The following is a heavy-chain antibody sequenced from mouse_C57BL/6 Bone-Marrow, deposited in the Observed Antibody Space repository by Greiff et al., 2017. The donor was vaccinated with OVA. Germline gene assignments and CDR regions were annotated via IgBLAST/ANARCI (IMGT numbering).Heavy chain of an antibody. Sequence: VMLVESGPGLVQPSQSLSITCTVSGFSLTSYGVHWVRQSPGKGLEWLGVIWRGGSTDYNAAFMSRLSITKDNSKSQVFFKMNSLQANDTAIYYGAKMRLTGTFYWYFDVWGTGTTVTVSS. J-gene: IGHJ1*03. V-gene: IGHV2-5*01. CDR2: IWRGGST. CDR3: AKMRLTGTFYWYFDV. D-gene: IGHD4-1*01. CDR1: GFSLTSYG.